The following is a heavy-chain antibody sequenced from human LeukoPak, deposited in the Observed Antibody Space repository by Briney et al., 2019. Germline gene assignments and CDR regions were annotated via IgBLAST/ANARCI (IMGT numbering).Heavy chain of an antibody. V-gene: IGHV4-39*07. J-gene: IGHJ4*02. CDR3: ARRRTTVTTTRGPHFDY. CDR2: INHSGST. CDR1: GASISSGSYY. D-gene: IGHD4-17*01. Sequence: SETLSLTCTVAGASISSGSYYWSWVRQPPGKGLEWIGEINHSGSTNYNPSLKSRVTISVDTSKNQFSLKLSSVTAADTAVYYCARRRTTVTTTRGPHFDYWGQGTLVTVSS.